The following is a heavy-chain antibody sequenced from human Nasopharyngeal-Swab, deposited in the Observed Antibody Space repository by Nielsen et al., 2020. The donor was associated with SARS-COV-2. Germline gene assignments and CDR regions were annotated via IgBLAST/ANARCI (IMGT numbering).Heavy chain of an antibody. CDR2: IYYSGST. J-gene: IGHJ4*02. D-gene: IGHD5-12*01. CDR3: ARQETGGYQYYFDY. Sequence: WIRQPPGKGLEWIGSIYYSGSTYYNPSLKSRVTISVDTSKNQFSLKLSSVTAADTAVYYCARQETGGYQYYFDYWGQGTLVTVSS. V-gene: IGHV4-39*01.